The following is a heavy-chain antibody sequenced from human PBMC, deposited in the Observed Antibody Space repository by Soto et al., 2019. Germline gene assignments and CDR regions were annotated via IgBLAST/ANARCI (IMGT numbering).Heavy chain of an antibody. J-gene: IGHJ6*02. CDR1: GYNFNIYG. V-gene: IGHV1-18*04. CDR3: ARGGQCTSTSCYRYFYRGMDV. Sequence: QVQLVQSGGEVKKPGASVKVSCKASGYNFNIYGITWVRQAPGQGLEWMGWMTGYTGDTNSERKFLGRLSMPRDTSTSTAYMELKSLRSDDTAVYYCARGGQCTSTSCYRYFYRGMDVWGQGTTVTVSS. CDR2: MTGYTGDT. D-gene: IGHD2-2*01.